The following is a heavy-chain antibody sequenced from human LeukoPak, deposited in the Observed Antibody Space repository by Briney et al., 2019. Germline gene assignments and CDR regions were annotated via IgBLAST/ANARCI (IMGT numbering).Heavy chain of an antibody. Sequence: GGSLRLSCAASGFIFSSDAMTWVRQAPGKRLEWVSAFSATDDSAQYAETVEGRFTISRDKSKNTLFLQMNSLGAQDTAVYYCARAKIAAACTGAFDVWGQGTLVTVSS. J-gene: IGHJ3*01. CDR3: ARAKIAAACTGAFDV. V-gene: IGHV3-23*01. D-gene: IGHD6-13*01. CDR2: FSATDDSA. CDR1: GFIFSSDA.